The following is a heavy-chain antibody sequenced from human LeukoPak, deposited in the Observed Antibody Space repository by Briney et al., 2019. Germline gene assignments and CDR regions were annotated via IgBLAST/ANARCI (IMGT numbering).Heavy chain of an antibody. J-gene: IGHJ4*02. D-gene: IGHD3-22*01. V-gene: IGHV3-7*01. CDR1: GFTFSSYW. CDR3: ARSSQYYYDSSGYDY. Sequence: AGGSLRLSCAASGFTFSSYWMSWVRQAPGKGLEWVANIKQDGSEKYYVDSVKGRFTISRDNAKNSLYLQMNSLRAEDTAVYYCARSSQYYYDSSGYDYWGQGTLVTVSS. CDR2: IKQDGSEK.